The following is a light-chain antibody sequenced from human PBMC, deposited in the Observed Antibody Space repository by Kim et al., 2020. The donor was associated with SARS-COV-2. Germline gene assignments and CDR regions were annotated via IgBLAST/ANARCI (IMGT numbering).Light chain of an antibody. Sequence: PGQTATIPCGGSNIGSKSVDWYHQKPGQAPVLVVHSNVARPSGIPERFSGSTSGNTATLTIGRVEAGDEGDYYCQVWDSSGDHPVIFGGGTQLTVL. J-gene: IGLJ2*01. CDR2: SNV. V-gene: IGLV3-21*02. CDR3: QVWDSSGDHPVI. CDR1: NIGSKS.